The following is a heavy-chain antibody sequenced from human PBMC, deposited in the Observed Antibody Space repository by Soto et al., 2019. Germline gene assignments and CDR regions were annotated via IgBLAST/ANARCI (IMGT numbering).Heavy chain of an antibody. CDR3: VKEGSGWYSRGCFDF. D-gene: IGHD6-19*01. Sequence: PGGSLRLSCAASGLTFSNYAMNWVRQAPGKGLEWVSNISDSGGSTYYADSVKGRFTISRDNSKNTLYLQMNSLRGRDTAIYYCVKEGSGWYSRGCFDFWGRGTMVT. CDR2: ISDSGGST. J-gene: IGHJ3*01. CDR1: GLTFSNYA. V-gene: IGHV3-23*01.